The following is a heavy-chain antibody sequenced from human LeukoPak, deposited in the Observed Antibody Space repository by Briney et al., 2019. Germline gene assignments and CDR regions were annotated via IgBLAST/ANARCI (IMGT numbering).Heavy chain of an antibody. D-gene: IGHD3-10*01. CDR1: GGSISSSSYY. CDR2: IKLDGSEK. Sequence: ETLSLTCTVSGGSISSSSYYWGWIRQPPGKGLEWVANIKLDGSEKYYVDSVKGRFTISRDNAKNSLYLQMNSLRAEDTAVYYCTTMANFDYWGQGTLVTVSS. V-gene: IGHV3-7*01. CDR3: TTMANFDY. J-gene: IGHJ4*02.